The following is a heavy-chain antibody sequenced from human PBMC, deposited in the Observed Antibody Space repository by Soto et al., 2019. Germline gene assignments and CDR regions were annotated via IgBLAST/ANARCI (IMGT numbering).Heavy chain of an antibody. Sequence: EVQLVESGGGLVKPGGSLRLSCAASGFTFSSYSMNWVRQAPGKGLEWVSSISSSSSYIYYADSVKGRFTISRDNAKNSLYLQMNSLRAEDTAVYYCASHHCSGGSCYEARDYWGQGTLVTVSS. D-gene: IGHD2-15*01. CDR1: GFTFSSYS. J-gene: IGHJ4*02. V-gene: IGHV3-21*01. CDR3: ASHHCSGGSCYEARDY. CDR2: ISSSSSYI.